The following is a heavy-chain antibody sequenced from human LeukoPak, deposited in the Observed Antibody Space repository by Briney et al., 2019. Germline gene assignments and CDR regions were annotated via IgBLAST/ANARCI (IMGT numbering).Heavy chain of an antibody. J-gene: IGHJ4*02. Sequence: GASVKVSCKASGYTFTGYYMHWVRQAPGQGLEWMGWINLNSGGTNYAQKFQGWVTMTRDTSISTAYMELSRLRSDDTAVYYCARARIYSSGWYDYWGQGTLVTVSS. CDR2: INLNSGGT. CDR1: GYTFTGYY. D-gene: IGHD6-19*01. V-gene: IGHV1-2*04. CDR3: ARARIYSSGWYDY.